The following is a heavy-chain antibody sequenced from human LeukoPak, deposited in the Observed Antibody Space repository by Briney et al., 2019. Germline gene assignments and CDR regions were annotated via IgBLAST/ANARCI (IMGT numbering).Heavy chain of an antibody. V-gene: IGHV3-21*01. Sequence: KPGGSLRLSCAASGFTFTAFSMHWVRHAPGKGLEWVSSITSGRTYTYYADSVKGRFTISRDNAKKSLYLQMNSLRADDSAVYYCARGEASSRFDYWGQGTLVTVSS. CDR2: ITSGRTYT. CDR1: GFTFTAFS. J-gene: IGHJ4*02. D-gene: IGHD6-13*01. CDR3: ARGEASSRFDY.